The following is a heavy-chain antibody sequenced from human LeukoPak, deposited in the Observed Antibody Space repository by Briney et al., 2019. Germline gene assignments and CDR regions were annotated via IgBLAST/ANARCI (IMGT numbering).Heavy chain of an antibody. CDR3: AKGVNYDILTGYFHAFDI. CDR1: GFTFSSYA. Sequence: LGGSLRLSCAASGFTFSSYAMSWVRQAPGKGLEWVSAISGSGGSTYYADSVKGRFTISRDNSKNTLYLQMNSLRAEDTAVYYCAKGVNYDILTGYFHAFDIWGQGTMVTVSS. V-gene: IGHV3-23*01. CDR2: ISGSGGST. D-gene: IGHD3-9*01. J-gene: IGHJ3*02.